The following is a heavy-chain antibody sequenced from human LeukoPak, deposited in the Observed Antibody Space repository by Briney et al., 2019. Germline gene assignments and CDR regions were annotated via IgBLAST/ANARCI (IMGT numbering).Heavy chain of an antibody. CDR2: ISSSSSYI. J-gene: IGHJ6*03. V-gene: IGHV3-21*01. CDR1: GFTFSSYE. CDR3: ARGSIAAAGYYYYYMDV. D-gene: IGHD6-13*01. Sequence: GGSLRLSCAASGFTFSSYEMNWVRQAPGKGLEWVSSISSSSSYIYYADSVKGRFTISRDNAKNSLYLQMNSLRAEDTAVYYCARGSIAAAGYYYYYMDVWGKGTTVTISS.